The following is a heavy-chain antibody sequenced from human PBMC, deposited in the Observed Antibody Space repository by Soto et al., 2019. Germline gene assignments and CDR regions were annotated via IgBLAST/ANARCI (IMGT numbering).Heavy chain of an antibody. CDR3: ARGTHGYCSSTSCYAGEYYYYGMDV. V-gene: IGHV3-48*02. Sequence: GGSLRLSCAASGFTFSSYSMNWVRQAPGKGLEWVSYISSSSSTIYYADSVKGRFTISRDNAKNSLYLQMNSLRDEDTAVYYCARGTHGYCSSTSCYAGEYYYYGMDVWGQGTTVTVSS. CDR1: GFTFSSYS. D-gene: IGHD2-2*01. CDR2: ISSSSSTI. J-gene: IGHJ6*02.